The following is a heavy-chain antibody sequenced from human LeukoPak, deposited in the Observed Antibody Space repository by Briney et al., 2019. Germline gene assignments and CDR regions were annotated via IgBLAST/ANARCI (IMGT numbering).Heavy chain of an antibody. D-gene: IGHD3-9*01. CDR1: GFTFSSYS. Sequence: GGSLRLSCVASGFTFSSYSMNWVRQAPGKGLEWVSSISSSSSYIYYADSVKGRFTISRDNAKNSLYLQMNSLRAEDTAVYYCARRDDILTGYDYWGQGTLVTVSS. J-gene: IGHJ4*02. CDR2: ISSSSSYI. CDR3: ARRDDILTGYDY. V-gene: IGHV3-21*01.